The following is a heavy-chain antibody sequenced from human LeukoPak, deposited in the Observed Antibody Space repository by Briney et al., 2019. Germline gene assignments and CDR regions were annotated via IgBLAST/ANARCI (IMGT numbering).Heavy chain of an antibody. CDR3: ASQSFFIVVVPAATYGMDV. CDR2: IYYSGST. Sequence: PSETLSLTCTVSGGSISSSSYYWGWIRQPPGKGLEWIGSIYYSGSTYYNPSLKSRVTISVDTSKNQFSLKLSSVTAADTAVYYCASQSFFIVVVPAATYGMDVWGQGTTVTVSS. J-gene: IGHJ6*02. V-gene: IGHV4-39*01. CDR1: GGSISSSSYY. D-gene: IGHD2-2*01.